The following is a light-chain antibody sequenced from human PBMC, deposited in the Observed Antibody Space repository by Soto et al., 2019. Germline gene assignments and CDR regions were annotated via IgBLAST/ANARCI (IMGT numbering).Light chain of an antibody. CDR2: RNN. J-gene: IGLJ2*01. CDR3: AAWDAGVSGPA. CDR1: SSNIGSKY. Sequence: QSVLTQPPSASGTPGQRVTISCSGSSSNIGSKYVYWYQQLPGTAPKLLMYRNNQRPSGVPDRFSGSKSGTSASLAISGLRSEDEADYYCAAWDAGVSGPAFAGGTKLTVL. V-gene: IGLV1-47*01.